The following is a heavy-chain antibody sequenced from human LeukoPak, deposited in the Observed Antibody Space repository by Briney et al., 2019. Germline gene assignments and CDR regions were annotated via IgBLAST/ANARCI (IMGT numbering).Heavy chain of an antibody. V-gene: IGHV3-30-3*01. CDR1: GFTFSSYA. Sequence: GGSLRLSCAASGFTFSSYAMHWVRQAPGKGPEWVAVISYDGSNKYYADSVKGRFTISRDNSKNTLYLQMNSLRAEDTAVYYCARAPGAYCSSTSCYHSDYWGQGTLVTVSS. D-gene: IGHD2-2*01. CDR3: ARAPGAYCSSTSCYHSDY. J-gene: IGHJ4*02. CDR2: ISYDGSNK.